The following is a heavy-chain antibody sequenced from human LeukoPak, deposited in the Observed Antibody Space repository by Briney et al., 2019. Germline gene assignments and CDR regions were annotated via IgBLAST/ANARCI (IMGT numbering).Heavy chain of an antibody. J-gene: IGHJ4*02. D-gene: IGHD3-22*01. Sequence: SETLSLTCTVSGGSISNDNWWSWVRQPPGKGLEWIGEIYHRGSTNYNPSLKNRVTISIDKSKNQFSLSLDSVTAADTAVYYCASRDYYDSTGYFHCWGQGTLVTVSS. CDR1: GGSISNDNW. CDR2: IYHRGST. V-gene: IGHV4-4*02. CDR3: ASRDYYDSTGYFHC.